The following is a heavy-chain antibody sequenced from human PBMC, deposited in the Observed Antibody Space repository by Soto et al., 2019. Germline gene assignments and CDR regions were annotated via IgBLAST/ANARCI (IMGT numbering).Heavy chain of an antibody. Sequence: SETLSLTCAVYGGSFSGYYWSWIRQPPGKGLEWIGEINHSGSTNYNPFLKSRVTISVDTSKNQFSLKLTSVTAADTAVYYCARHLEKIYYYYYYGLDVWGQGTTVT. CDR1: GGSFSGYY. CDR3: ARHLEKIYYYYYYGLDV. J-gene: IGHJ6*02. CDR2: INHSGST. D-gene: IGHD1-1*01. V-gene: IGHV4-34*01.